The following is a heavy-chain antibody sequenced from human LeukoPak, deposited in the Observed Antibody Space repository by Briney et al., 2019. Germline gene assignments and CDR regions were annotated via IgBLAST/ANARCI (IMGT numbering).Heavy chain of an antibody. CDR3: ARGAWSSSWSGDDAFDI. CDR1: GDSVSSNSAA. Sequence: SQTLSLTCAISGDSVSSNSAAWNWIRQSPSRGLEWLGRTYYRSKWYNDYAVPVKSRITINPDTSKNQFSLQLNSVTPEATAVYYCARGAWSSSWSGDDAFDIWGQGTMVTVSS. V-gene: IGHV6-1*01. CDR2: TYYRSKWYN. D-gene: IGHD6-13*01. J-gene: IGHJ3*02.